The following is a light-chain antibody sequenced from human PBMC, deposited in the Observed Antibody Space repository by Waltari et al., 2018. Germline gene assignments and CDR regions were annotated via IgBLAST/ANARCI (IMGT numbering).Light chain of an antibody. CDR3: QHYVRLPVT. CDR2: GAS. Sequence: EIVLTQSPGTLSLSPGERATLSCRASQSVSRTLAWYQQKPGQATRLLIYGASNRATGIPDRFSGSGSGTDFSLTISRLEPEDFAVYYCQHYVRLPVTFGQGTKVEIK. V-gene: IGKV3-20*01. CDR1: QSVSRT. J-gene: IGKJ1*01.